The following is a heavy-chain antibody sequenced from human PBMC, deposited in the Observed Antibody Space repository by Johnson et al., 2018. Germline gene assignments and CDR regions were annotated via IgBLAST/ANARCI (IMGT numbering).Heavy chain of an antibody. CDR3: ARGSYYQEAFYI. CDR1: GFTFSDYN. CDR2: ISSSSSYI. Sequence: EVQLVESGGGMVQPGGSLRLSCAASGFTFSDYNMNWVLQAPGKGLEWVAYISSSSSYIYYADSVKGRFTISRDNAKNSLYLQMNSLRAEDTAVYYCARGSYYQEAFYIWGQGTMVTVSS. D-gene: IGHD3-10*01. J-gene: IGHJ3*02. V-gene: IGHV3-21*05.